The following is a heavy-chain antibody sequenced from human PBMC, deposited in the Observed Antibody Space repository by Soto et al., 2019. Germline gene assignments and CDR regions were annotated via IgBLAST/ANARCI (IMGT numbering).Heavy chain of an antibody. CDR1: GFTFSRYD. CDR3: ARPIYGDYAFDS. J-gene: IGHJ4*02. CDR2: IGSAGDT. V-gene: IGHV3-13*01. D-gene: IGHD4-17*01. Sequence: SGFTFSRYDIHWVRQATGKGLEWVSAIGSAGDTHYAGSAKGRFTISRENAKTSAYLQMNSLRAEDTAVYYCARPIYGDYAFDSWGQGTLVTVSS.